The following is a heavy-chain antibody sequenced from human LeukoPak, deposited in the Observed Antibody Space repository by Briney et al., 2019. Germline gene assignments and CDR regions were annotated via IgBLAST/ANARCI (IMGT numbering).Heavy chain of an antibody. CDR3: ARYDLRGAFDI. J-gene: IGHJ3*02. Sequence: GGSLRLSCAASGLTVSSNYMSWVRQAPGKGLEWVSAIYSGGSTYYADSVKGRFTISRDNSQNKLYLQMNSLRVEDTAVYYCARYDLRGAFDIWGQGAMVTISS. CDR1: GLTVSSNY. CDR2: IYSGGST. V-gene: IGHV3-53*01. D-gene: IGHD4-17*01.